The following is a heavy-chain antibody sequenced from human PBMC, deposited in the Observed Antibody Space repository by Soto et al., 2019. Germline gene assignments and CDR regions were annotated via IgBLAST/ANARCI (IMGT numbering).Heavy chain of an antibody. CDR2: INAGDGNT. CDR3: ASVYCSTTTCYGYYAMDV. Sequence: ASVKVSCKAFGYTFTNYAMHWVRQAPGQGLEWMGWINAGDGNTKYSQKFQDRVTITRDTSASTAYMELSSLRSEDTAVYYCASVYCSTTTCYGYYAMDVWGQGTTVTVSS. V-gene: IGHV1-3*01. J-gene: IGHJ6*02. D-gene: IGHD2-2*01. CDR1: GYTFTNYA.